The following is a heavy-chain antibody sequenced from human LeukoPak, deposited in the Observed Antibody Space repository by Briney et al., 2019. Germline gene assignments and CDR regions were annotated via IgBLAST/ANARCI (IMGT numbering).Heavy chain of an antibody. CDR1: GFTFSSYA. CDR3: ALTLRIAAAGNGEHDY. CDR2: ISGGGGST. Sequence: GGSLRLSCAASGFTFSSYAMSWVRQAPGKGLEWVSAISGGGGSTYYADSVKGRFTISRDNSKNTLYLQMNSLRAEDTAVYYCALTLRIAAAGNGEHDYWGQGTLVTVSS. D-gene: IGHD6-13*01. J-gene: IGHJ4*02. V-gene: IGHV3-23*01.